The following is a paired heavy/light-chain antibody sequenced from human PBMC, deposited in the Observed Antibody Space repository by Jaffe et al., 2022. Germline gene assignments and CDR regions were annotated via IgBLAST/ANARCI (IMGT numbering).Heavy chain of an antibody. D-gene: IGHD1-1*01. V-gene: IGHV4-38-2*01. CDR3: ARSGWYNSGPNWFDP. CDR1: GYSISSGFY. CDR2: MHHSGST. Sequence: QVQLQESGPGLVKPSETLSLTCAVSGYSISSGFYWGWIRQPPGKGLDWIGSMHHSGSTYHNPSLKSRVTILLDMSKNQFSLKLSSVTAADTAVYYCARSGWYNSGPNWFDPWGQGTLVTVSS. J-gene: IGHJ5*02.
Light chain of an antibody. V-gene: IGLV2-8*01. CDR1: SSDVGVYNY. CDR2: EVS. CDR3: SSYAGNNNLV. J-gene: IGLJ2*01. Sequence: QSALTQPPSASGSPGQSVTISCTGTSSDVGVYNYVSWYQQHPGKAPKLMIYEVSKRPSGVPDRFSGSKSGNTASLTVSGLQAEDEADYYCSSYAGNNNLVFGGGTKLTVL.